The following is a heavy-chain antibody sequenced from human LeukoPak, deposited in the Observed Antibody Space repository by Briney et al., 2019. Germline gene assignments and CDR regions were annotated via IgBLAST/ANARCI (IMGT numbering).Heavy chain of an antibody. J-gene: IGHJ4*02. Sequence: SETLSLTCAVYGGSFSGYYWSWIRQPPGKGLEWIGEINHSGSTNYNPSLKSRVTISVDTSKNQFSLKLSSVTAADTAVYYCARSSGCDFWSGYYGNYFDYWGQGTLVTVSS. CDR3: ARSSGCDFWSGYYGNYFDY. V-gene: IGHV4-34*01. CDR2: INHSGST. CDR1: GGSFSGYY. D-gene: IGHD3-3*01.